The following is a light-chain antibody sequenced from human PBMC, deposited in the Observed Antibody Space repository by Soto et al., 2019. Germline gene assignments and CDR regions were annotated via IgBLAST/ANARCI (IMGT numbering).Light chain of an antibody. CDR3: AGWDDSLSGPV. CDR1: SPNIGSNY. V-gene: IGLV1-47*01. J-gene: IGLJ3*02. CDR2: SDA. Sequence: QSVLTQPPSASGTPGQRVTISCSGSSPNIGSNYVYWYQQLPGTAPKLLIYSDAQRPSGVPDRISGSKSGTSASLAIRGLRSEDEGDYYCAGWDDSLSGPVFGGGTKLTVL.